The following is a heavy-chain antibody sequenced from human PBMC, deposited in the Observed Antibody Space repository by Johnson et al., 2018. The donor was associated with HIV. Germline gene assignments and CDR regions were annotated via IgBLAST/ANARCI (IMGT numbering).Heavy chain of an antibody. J-gene: IGHJ3*02. D-gene: IGHD6-13*01. Sequence: MLLVESGGSVVRPGGSLRLSCAASGFTFSSYWMSWVRQAPGKGLEGVANIKQEGSEKYYVDSGEGRLTVSRDNSKNTLYLQMNSMRGEDTAVYYCARSKGSIWYGSAFDIWGQGTMVTVSS. V-gene: IGHV3-7*01. CDR3: ARSKGSIWYGSAFDI. CDR2: IKQEGSEK. CDR1: GFTFSSYW.